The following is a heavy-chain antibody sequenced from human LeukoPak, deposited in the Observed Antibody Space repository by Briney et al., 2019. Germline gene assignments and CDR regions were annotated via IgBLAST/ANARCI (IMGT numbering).Heavy chain of an antibody. V-gene: IGHV4-34*01. CDR3: ARVVWRYFDY. J-gene: IGHJ4*02. D-gene: IGHD2-21*01. Sequence: SETLSLTCAVYGGSFSGYYWSWIRQPPGKGLEWIGEINHSGSTNYNPSLKSRVAISVDTSKNQFSLKLSSVTAADTAVYYCARVVWRYFDYWGQGTLVTVSS. CDR1: GGSFSGYY. CDR2: INHSGST.